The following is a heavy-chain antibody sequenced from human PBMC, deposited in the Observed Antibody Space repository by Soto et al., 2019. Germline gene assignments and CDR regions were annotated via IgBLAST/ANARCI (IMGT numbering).Heavy chain of an antibody. CDR1: GGGNLRDYR. CDR2: IIPKLGSA. CDR3: ARGGDGYNFAAVY. J-gene: IGHJ4*02. Sequence: QVQLVHSGVEMKKPGSSVQFSCKASGGGNLRDYRITWVRQAPGQGFEWMGGIIPKLGSANYAQNFQGRATITADESTGTVNMELRSLRSEDTAVYYCARGGDGYNFAAVYWGQGTPVTVSS. V-gene: IGHV1-69*01. D-gene: IGHD2-21*01.